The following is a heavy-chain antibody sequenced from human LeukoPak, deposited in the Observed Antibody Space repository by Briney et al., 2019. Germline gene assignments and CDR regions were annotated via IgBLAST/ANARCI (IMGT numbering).Heavy chain of an antibody. Sequence: HPGGSLRLSCAASGFTFSSYAMSWVRQAPGKGLEWVSAISGSGGSTYYADSVKGRFTISRDNSKNTLYLQMNSLRAEDTAVYYCAKTGDSCGYYSSDYWGQGTLVTVSS. CDR1: GFTFSSYA. D-gene: IGHD3-22*01. CDR2: ISGSGGST. V-gene: IGHV3-23*01. J-gene: IGHJ4*02. CDR3: AKTGDSCGYYSSDY.